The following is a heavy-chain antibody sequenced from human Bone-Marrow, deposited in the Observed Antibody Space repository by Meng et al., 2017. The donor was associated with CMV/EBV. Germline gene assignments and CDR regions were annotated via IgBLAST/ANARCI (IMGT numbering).Heavy chain of an antibody. D-gene: IGHD3-10*01. CDR1: GYTFTSYD. CDR2: MNPNSGNT. CDR3: TRGRGSTHKGNWFDP. V-gene: IGHV1-8*01. J-gene: IGHJ5*02. Sequence: ASVKVSCKASGYTFTSYDINWVRQATGQGLEWIGWMNPNSGNTAYAPKFQGRLTMTRNTSINPAYMDLSSLRSEHTANYYCTRGRGSTHKGNWFDPWGQGTLVTVSS.